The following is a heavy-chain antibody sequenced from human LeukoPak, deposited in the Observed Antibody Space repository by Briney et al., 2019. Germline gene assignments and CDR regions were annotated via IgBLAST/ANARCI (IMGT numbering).Heavy chain of an antibody. V-gene: IGHV1-18*01. CDR3: ARYPISMVREPFDY. CDR2: ISAYNGNT. CDR1: GYTFTSYG. Sequence: ASVKVSCKASGYTFTSYGISWVRQAPGQGLEWMGWISAYNGNTNYAQKLQGRVTMTRDTSISTAYMELSRLRSDDTAVYYCARYPISMVREPFDYWGQGTLVTVSS. J-gene: IGHJ4*02. D-gene: IGHD3-10*01.